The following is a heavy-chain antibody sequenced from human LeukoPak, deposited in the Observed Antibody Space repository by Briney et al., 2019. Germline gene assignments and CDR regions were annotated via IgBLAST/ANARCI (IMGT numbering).Heavy chain of an antibody. Sequence: GASVKVSCRTSGFTFTIYDINWVRQATGQGLEWMGWMNGNSGDTGYAQNFQGRVTITADESSGTAYMELSGLRSEDTAIYYCARLNDGGISHWGQGTLVTVSP. CDR3: ARLNDGGISH. CDR1: GFTFTIYD. V-gene: IGHV1-8*01. D-gene: IGHD4-23*01. CDR2: MNGNSGDT. J-gene: IGHJ4*02.